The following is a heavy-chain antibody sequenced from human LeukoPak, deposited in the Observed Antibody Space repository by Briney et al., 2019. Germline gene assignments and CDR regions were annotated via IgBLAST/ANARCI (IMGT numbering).Heavy chain of an antibody. D-gene: IGHD1-14*01. V-gene: IGHV3-7*03. CDR3: ARGTRTRLGGRFDP. CDR1: GFTFSSYW. CDR2: IKQDGSEK. Sequence: GGSLRLSCAASGFTFSSYWMSWVCQAPGKGLEWVAHIKQDGSEKYYVDSVKGRFTISRDNAKNSLYLQMNSLRAEDTAVYHCARGTRTRLGGRFDPWGQGTLVTVSS. J-gene: IGHJ5*02.